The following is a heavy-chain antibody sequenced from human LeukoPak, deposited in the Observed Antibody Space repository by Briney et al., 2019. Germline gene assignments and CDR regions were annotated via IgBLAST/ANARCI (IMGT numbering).Heavy chain of an antibody. V-gene: IGHV4-61*02. J-gene: IGHJ4*02. CDR1: GGSISSATYY. CDR2: IYTSGST. D-gene: IGHD1-14*01. Sequence: ASQTLSLTCTVSGGSISSATYYWSWIRQPAGKGLEWIGRIYTSGSTNYNPSLKSRVTISVDTSKNQFSLKLSSVTAADTAVYYCARGRTGPDYWGQGTLVTVSS. CDR3: ARGRTGPDY.